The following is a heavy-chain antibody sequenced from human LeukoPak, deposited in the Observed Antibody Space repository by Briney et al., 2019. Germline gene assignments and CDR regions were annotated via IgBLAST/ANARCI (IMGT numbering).Heavy chain of an antibody. CDR1: GFTFSSYW. CDR2: IYYSGST. D-gene: IGHD3-10*01. V-gene: IGHV4-39*01. CDR3: ARYRITMVRSCMDV. Sequence: PGGSLRLSCAASGFTFSSYWMSWVRQPPGKGLEWIGSIYYSGSTYYNPSLKSRVTISVDTSKNQFSLKLSSVTAADTAVYYCARYRITMVRSCMDVWGKGTTVTVSS. J-gene: IGHJ6*03.